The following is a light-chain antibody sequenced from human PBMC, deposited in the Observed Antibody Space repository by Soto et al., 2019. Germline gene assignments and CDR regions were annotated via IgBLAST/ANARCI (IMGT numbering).Light chain of an antibody. CDR3: CSYAGSRTLV. CDR1: SIDVGSYNF. Sequence: QSVLTQPASVSGSPGQSITISCTGTSIDVGSYNFVSWYQRYPGKAPKLMIYEATKRPSGVSNRFSGSKSGNTASLTISGLQAEDEADYYCCSYAGSRTLVFGGGTKLTVL. CDR2: EAT. J-gene: IGLJ2*01. V-gene: IGLV2-23*01.